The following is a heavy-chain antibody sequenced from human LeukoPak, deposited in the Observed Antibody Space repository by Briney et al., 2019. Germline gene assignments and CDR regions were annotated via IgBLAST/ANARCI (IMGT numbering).Heavy chain of an antibody. CDR3: ARQNWGNYFDY. Sequence: SETLSLTCTVSGGSITGYYWSWIRQPPGKGLEWIGYIYYSGSTTYNPSLKSRVTISVDTSENQFSLKLNSVTAADTAVYYRARQNWGNYFDYWGQGTLVTVSS. CDR1: GGSITGYY. CDR2: IYYSGST. D-gene: IGHD7-27*01. J-gene: IGHJ4*02. V-gene: IGHV4-59*08.